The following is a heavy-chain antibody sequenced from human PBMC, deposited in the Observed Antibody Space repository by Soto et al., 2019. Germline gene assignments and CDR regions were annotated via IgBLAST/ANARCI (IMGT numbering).Heavy chain of an antibody. CDR1: GFTFSSYS. J-gene: IGHJ5*02. CDR3: AREMGIAAAGTFLPPSGS. V-gene: IGHV3-21*01. Sequence: GGSLRLSCAASGFTFSSYSMNWVRQAPGKGLEWVSSISSSSSYKYYADSVKGRFTISRDNSKNTLYLQMNSLRAEDTAVYYCAREMGIAAAGTFLPPSGSWGQGTLVTVSS. D-gene: IGHD6-13*01. CDR2: ISSSSSYK.